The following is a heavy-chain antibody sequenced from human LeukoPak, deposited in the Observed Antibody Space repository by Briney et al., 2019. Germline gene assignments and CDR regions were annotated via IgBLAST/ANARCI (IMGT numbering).Heavy chain of an antibody. CDR1: GFTFGDHA. J-gene: IGHJ6*02. Sequence: GGSLRLSCTASGFTFGDHAMSWVRQAPGKGLEWVGFIRSKAYRGTTEYAASVNGRFTISRDDSKSVAYLQMNSLKTEDTAVYYCTREPIQLWLYYGMDVWGQGTTVIVSS. D-gene: IGHD5-18*01. CDR2: IRSKAYRGTT. CDR3: TREPIQLWLYYGMDV. V-gene: IGHV3-49*04.